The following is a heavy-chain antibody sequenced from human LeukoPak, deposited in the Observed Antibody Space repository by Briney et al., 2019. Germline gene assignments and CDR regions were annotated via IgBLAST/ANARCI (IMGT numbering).Heavy chain of an antibody. V-gene: IGHV3-30*18. D-gene: IGHD4-17*01. CDR2: ISYDGSNK. CDR3: AKEEDYGDYTDY. J-gene: IGHJ4*02. CDR1: GFTFSSYG. Sequence: GRSLRLSCAASGFTFSSYGMHWVRQASGKGLEWVAVISYDGSNKYYADSVKGRFTISRDNSKNTLYLQMNSLRAEDTAVYYCAKEEDYGDYTDYWGQGTLVTVSS.